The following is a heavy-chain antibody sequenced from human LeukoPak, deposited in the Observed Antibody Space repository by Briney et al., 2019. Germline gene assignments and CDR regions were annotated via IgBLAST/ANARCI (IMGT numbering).Heavy chain of an antibody. J-gene: IGHJ5*02. V-gene: IGHV3-7*01. CDR1: GFTFSDYW. CDR3: VTNRREFCSGGCCYSEKYTWFDP. CDR2: IKQDGSEQ. Sequence: GGSLRLSCTASGFTFSDYWMSWVRQAPGRRLEWVANIKQDGSEQYYADSVKGRFTVSRDNAKSSLSLQMNSLRPEDTAVYHRVTNRREFCSGGCCYSEKYTWFDPWGQGTLVTVSS. D-gene: IGHD2-15*01.